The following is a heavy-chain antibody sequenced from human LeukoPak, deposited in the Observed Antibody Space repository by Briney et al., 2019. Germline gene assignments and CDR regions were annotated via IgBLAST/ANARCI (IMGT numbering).Heavy chain of an antibody. CDR3: AEGKYHRLYGGFDY. CDR2: KSWNSGSI. J-gene: IGHJ4*02. D-gene: IGHD2-2*02. V-gene: IGHV3-9*01. Sequence: GRSLRLSCAASGFTFGDYAMHWVRQPPGKGVGEGLGKSWNSGSIDYAASVKGRFTISRDNAKNSLYLQMISLRAEDTAFYYCAEGKYHRLYGGFDYWGQGTLVTVSS. CDR1: GFTFGDYA.